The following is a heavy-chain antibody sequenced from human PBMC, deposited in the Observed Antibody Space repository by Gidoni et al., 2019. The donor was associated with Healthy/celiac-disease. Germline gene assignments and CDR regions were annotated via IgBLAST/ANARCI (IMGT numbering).Heavy chain of an antibody. Sequence: EVQLVESGGGLVKPGGSLRLSCAASGITFSNAWMSWVRQAPGKGLEWVGRIKSKTDGGTTDYAAPVKGRFTISRDDSKNTLYLQMNSLKTEDTAVYYCTSGYSGYDLGHGWGQGTLVTVSS. CDR3: TSGYSGYDLGHG. D-gene: IGHD5-12*01. V-gene: IGHV3-15*01. CDR2: IKSKTDGGTT. CDR1: GITFSNAW. J-gene: IGHJ4*02.